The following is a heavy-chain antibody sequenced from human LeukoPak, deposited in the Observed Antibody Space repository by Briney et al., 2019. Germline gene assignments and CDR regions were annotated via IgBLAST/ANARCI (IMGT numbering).Heavy chain of an antibody. J-gene: IGHJ4*02. V-gene: IGHV4-59*08. CDR2: IYYTGST. CDR3: ARHRAYSSSSPFDY. Sequence: TPSETLSLTCSVSGGSISSLYWSWIRQPPGKGLERIGYIYYTGSTNYNPSLKSRVTMFVDMSKNRFSLRLSSVTAADTAVYYCARHRAYSSSSPFDYWGQGTLVTVSS. D-gene: IGHD6-6*01. CDR1: GGSISSLY.